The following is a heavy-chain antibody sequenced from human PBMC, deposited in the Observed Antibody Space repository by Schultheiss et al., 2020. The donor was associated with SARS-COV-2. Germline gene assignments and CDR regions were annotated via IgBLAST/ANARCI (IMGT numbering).Heavy chain of an antibody. V-gene: IGHV2-70*04. D-gene: IGHD1-26*01. CDR3: ARSYSGSFDFDY. CDR2: IDWDDDK. CDR1: GFSLSTYGIR. J-gene: IGHJ4*02. Sequence: SGPTLVKPTQTLTLTCTFSGFSLSTYGIRVSWIRQPPGKALEWLARIDWDDDKFYSTSLKTRLTIFKDTSKNQVVLTMTNMDPVDTATYYCARSYSGSFDFDYWGQGTLVTVSS.